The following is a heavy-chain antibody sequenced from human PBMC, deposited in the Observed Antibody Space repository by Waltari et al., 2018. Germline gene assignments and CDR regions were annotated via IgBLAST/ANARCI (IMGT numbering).Heavy chain of an antibody. Sequence: VRLVESGGGLVQPGGSLRLSCSASGLIFSNYWMAWVRRAPGEGLEWVANIKGDGIQKYYMDSVRGRFTISRDNAMNSLYLQMNNLGVEDSAVYYCAKWVTDSFHALDVWGQGTTVTVSS. CDR3: AKWVTDSFHALDV. J-gene: IGHJ6*02. CDR2: IKGDGIQK. CDR1: GLIFSNYW. D-gene: IGHD1-20*01. V-gene: IGHV3-7*02.